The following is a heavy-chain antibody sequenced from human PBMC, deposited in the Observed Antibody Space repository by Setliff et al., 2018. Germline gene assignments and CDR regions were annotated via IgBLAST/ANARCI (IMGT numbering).Heavy chain of an antibody. CDR1: GVSIRGFY. D-gene: IGHD3-3*01. CDR2: AFHTGKT. Sequence: PSETLSLTCIVSGVSIRGFYWTWIRQSPKRGLEWLGYAFHTGKTDYNPSLMSRVIISIDMSRKQFSLKLSSVTAADTAMYFCARGGYNSRSGYSAYYYDYWGQGALVTVSS. V-gene: IGHV4-59*03. J-gene: IGHJ4*02. CDR3: ARGGYNSRSGYSAYYYDY.